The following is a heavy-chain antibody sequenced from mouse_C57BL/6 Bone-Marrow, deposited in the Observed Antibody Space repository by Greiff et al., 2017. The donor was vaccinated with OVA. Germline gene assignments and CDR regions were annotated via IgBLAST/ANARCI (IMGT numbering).Heavy chain of an antibody. CDR2: IDPSDSYT. J-gene: IGHJ3*01. D-gene: IGHD1-1*01. V-gene: IGHV1-69*01. CDR3: AREGGLLWFAY. CDR1: GYTFTSYW. Sequence: VQLQQPGAELVMPGASVKLSCKASGYTFTSYWMHWVKQRPGQGLEWIGEIDPSDSYTNYTQKFKGKSTLTVDKSSSTAYMQLSSLTSEDAAVYDCAREGGLLWFAYWGQGTLVTVSA.